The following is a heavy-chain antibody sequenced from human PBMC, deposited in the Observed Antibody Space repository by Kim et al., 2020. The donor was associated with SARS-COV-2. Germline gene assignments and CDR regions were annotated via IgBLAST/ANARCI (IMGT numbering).Heavy chain of an antibody. Sequence: YSDYAVSVRSRITINPDTSTNLFSLQLNSVTPEDTAVYYCARDRGDYYDYWGQGTLVTVSS. J-gene: IGHJ4*02. CDR2: YS. V-gene: IGHV6-1*01. CDR3: ARDRGDYYDY. D-gene: IGHD4-17*01.